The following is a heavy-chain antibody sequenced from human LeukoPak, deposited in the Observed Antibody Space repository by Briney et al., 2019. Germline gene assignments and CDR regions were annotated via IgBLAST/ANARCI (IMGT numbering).Heavy chain of an antibody. J-gene: IGHJ4*02. CDR1: GYTFTGYY. D-gene: IGHD4-17*01. CDR2: INPNSGGT. CDR3: ARVTVTTWAIDY. V-gene: IGHV1-2*02. Sequence: ASVKVSCKASGYTFTGYYMHWVRQAPGQGLEWMGWINPNSGGTNYAQKFQGRVTMTRDTSISTAYMELSSLRSDDTAVYYCARVTVTTWAIDYWGQGTLVTVSS.